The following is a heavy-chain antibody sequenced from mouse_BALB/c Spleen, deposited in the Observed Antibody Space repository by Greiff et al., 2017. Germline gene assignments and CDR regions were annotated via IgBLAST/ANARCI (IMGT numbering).Heavy chain of an antibody. Sequence: EVQGVESGGGLVQPGGSLKLSCAASGFTFSSYTMSWVRQTPEKRLEWVAYISNGGGSTYYPDTVKGRFTISRDNAKNTLYLQMSSLKSEDTAMYYCARHGITTVVAPFDYWGQGTTLTVSS. CDR2: ISNGGGST. V-gene: IGHV5-12-2*01. D-gene: IGHD1-1*01. J-gene: IGHJ2*01. CDR3: ARHGITTVVAPFDY. CDR1: GFTFSSYT.